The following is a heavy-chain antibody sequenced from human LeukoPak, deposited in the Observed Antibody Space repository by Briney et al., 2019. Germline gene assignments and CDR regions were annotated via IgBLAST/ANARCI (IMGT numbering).Heavy chain of an antibody. CDR1: GYTFINYG. D-gene: IGHD2-15*01. Sequence: ASVKVSCKASGYTFINYGITWVRQAPGQGLEWMGWISVHNGNTDYAQNLQGRVTITTDTSTSTAYMELRSLRSDDTAVYFCARGGGYCSSASCRNPLGYCSGGSCYSELDPWGQGTLVTVSS. CDR2: ISVHNGNT. CDR3: ARGGGYCSSASCRNPLGYCSGGSCYSELDP. V-gene: IGHV1-18*04. J-gene: IGHJ5*02.